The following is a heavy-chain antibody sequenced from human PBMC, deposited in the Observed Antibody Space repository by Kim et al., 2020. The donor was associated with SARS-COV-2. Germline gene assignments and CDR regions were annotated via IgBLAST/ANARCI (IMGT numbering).Heavy chain of an antibody. CDR2: IYYSGST. CDR3: ARWRVGKAMVREYYFDY. V-gene: IGHV4-31*03. CDR1: GGSISSGGYY. Sequence: SETLSLTCTVSGGSISSGGYYWSWIRQHPGKGLEWIGYIYYSGSTYYNPSLKSRVTISVDTSKNQFSLKLSSVTAADTAVYYCARWRVGKAMVREYYFDYWGQGTLVTVSS. D-gene: IGHD3-10*01. J-gene: IGHJ4*02.